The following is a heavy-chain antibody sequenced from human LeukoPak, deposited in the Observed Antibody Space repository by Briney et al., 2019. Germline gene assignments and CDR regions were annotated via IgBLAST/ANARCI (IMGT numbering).Heavy chain of an antibody. CDR1: GGTFSCYA. CDR3: ARALPTDLQSSDY. CDR2: IIPIFGTA. D-gene: IGHD1-26*01. J-gene: IGHJ4*02. Sequence: GASVKVSCKASGGTFSCYAISWVRQAPGQGLEWMGGIIPIFGTANYAQKFQGRVTITADKSTSTAYMELSSLRSEDTAVYYCARALPTDLQSSDYWGQGTLVTVSS. V-gene: IGHV1-69*06.